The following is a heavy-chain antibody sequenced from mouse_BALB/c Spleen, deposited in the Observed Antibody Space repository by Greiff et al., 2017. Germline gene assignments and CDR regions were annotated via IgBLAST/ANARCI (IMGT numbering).Heavy chain of an antibody. J-gene: IGHJ2*01. CDR2: IRNKANGYTT. CDR3: ARDDYGSSS. V-gene: IGHV7-3*02. Sequence: DVQLVESGGGLVQPGGSLRLSCATSGFTFTDYYMSWVRQPPGKALEWLGFIRNKANGYTTEYSASVKGRFTISRDNSQSILYLQMNTLRAEDSATYYCARDDYGSSSWGQGTTLTVSS. CDR1: GFTFTDYY. D-gene: IGHD1-1*01.